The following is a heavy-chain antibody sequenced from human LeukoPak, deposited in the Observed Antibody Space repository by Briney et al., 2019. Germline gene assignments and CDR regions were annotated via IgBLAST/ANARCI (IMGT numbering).Heavy chain of an antibody. CDR2: ISSNGGST. J-gene: IGHJ4*02. CDR1: GFTFSSYA. D-gene: IGHD5-12*01. V-gene: IGHV3-64*01. Sequence: GGSLRLSCAASGFTFSSYAMHWVRQAPGKGLEYVSAISSNGGSTYYANSVKGRFTISRDNSKNTLYLQMGSLRAEDMAVYYCTRDNSGYGGFGDFDYWGQGTLVTVSS. CDR3: TRDNSGYGGFGDFDY.